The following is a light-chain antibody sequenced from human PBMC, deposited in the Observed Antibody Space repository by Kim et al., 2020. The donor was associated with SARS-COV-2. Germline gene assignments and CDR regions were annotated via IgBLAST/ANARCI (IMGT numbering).Light chain of an antibody. CDR3: QQYAYWRA. V-gene: IGKV3-15*01. CDR1: PSISST. CDR2: GAS. Sequence: SLSPRERAAHSCKASPSISSTLAWYQQKPGQAPRVLIYGASARATGIPARFSGSGSGTEFTLTISNLQSEDFAVYYCQQYAYWRAFGQGTRLEIK. J-gene: IGKJ5*01.